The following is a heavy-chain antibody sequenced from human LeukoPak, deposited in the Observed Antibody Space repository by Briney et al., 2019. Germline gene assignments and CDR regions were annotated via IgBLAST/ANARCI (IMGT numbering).Heavy chain of an antibody. Sequence: PGGTLRLSCAASGFTFDDYAMHWVRQAPGKGLEWVLGISWNSGSIGYADSVKGRFTISRDNAKNPLYLQMNSLRAEDTALYYCARGVIIVGNAFDIWGQGTMVTVSS. CDR3: ARGVIIVGNAFDI. V-gene: IGHV3-9*01. D-gene: IGHD3-10*01. J-gene: IGHJ3*02. CDR1: GFTFDDYA. CDR2: ISWNSGSI.